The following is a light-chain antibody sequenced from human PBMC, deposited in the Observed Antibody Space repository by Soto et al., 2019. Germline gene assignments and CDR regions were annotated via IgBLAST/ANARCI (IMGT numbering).Light chain of an antibody. CDR3: SSYTTSSTQV. Sequence: QSVLTQPASVSGSPGQSITISCTGTSSDIGGYKHVSWYQQHPGKAPKLMIYEVTNRPSGVPYRFSGSKSGNTASLTISGLQAADEADYYCSSYTTSSTQVFGTGTKVTVL. V-gene: IGLV2-14*01. CDR1: SSDIGGYKH. J-gene: IGLJ1*01. CDR2: EVT.